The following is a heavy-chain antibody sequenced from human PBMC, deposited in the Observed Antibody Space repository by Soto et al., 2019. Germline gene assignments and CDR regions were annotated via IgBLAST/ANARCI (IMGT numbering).Heavy chain of an antibody. CDR1: GFTFDDYT. CDR2: ISWDGGST. V-gene: IGHV3-43*01. Sequence: SLRLSCAASGFTFDDYTMHWVRQAPGKGLEWVSLISWDGGSTYYADSVKGRFTISRDNSKNSLYLQMNSLRTEDTALYYCAKTAAQAPVKIYYGMDVWGQGTTVTVSS. J-gene: IGHJ6*02. D-gene: IGHD6-25*01. CDR3: AKTAAQAPVKIYYGMDV.